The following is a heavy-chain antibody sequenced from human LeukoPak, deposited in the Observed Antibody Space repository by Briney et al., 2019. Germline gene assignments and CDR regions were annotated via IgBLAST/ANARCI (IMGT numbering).Heavy chain of an antibody. CDR3: ARDRTPHTLWLDP. CDR2: IYTSGTT. V-gene: IGHV3-53*01. J-gene: IGHJ5*02. Sequence: GGSLRLSCAVSGFSLSINSMCWVRQAPGKGLEWVSVIYTSGTTYYADSVKGRFTISRDDSKNTLYLQMNNLTAEDTAMYYCARDRTPHTLWLDPWGQGTLVIVSS. CDR1: GFSLSINS.